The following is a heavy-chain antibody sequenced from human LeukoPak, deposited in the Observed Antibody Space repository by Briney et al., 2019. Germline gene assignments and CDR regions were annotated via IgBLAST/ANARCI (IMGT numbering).Heavy chain of an antibody. CDR1: GYSFTNYW. Sequence: GESLKISCKGSGYSFTNYWIGWVRQMPGKGLEWMGIIYPGDSDTRYSPSFQGQVTISADKSISTAYLQWSSLKASDTAMYYCARHLVGATTPPHKYYFDYWGQGTLVTVSS. CDR2: IYPGDSDT. CDR3: ARHLVGATTPPHKYYFDY. V-gene: IGHV5-51*01. D-gene: IGHD1-26*01. J-gene: IGHJ4*02.